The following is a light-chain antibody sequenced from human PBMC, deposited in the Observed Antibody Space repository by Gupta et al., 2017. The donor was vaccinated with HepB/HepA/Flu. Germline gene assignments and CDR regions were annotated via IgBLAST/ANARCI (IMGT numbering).Light chain of an antibody. V-gene: IGLV2-14*03. CDR2: DVS. CDR3: SSYTSSSTIYV. Sequence: QSALTQPASVSGSPVQSITISCTGTSSDVGGYNYVSWYQQHPGKAPKLMIYDVSNRPSGVSNRFSGSKYGNTASLTISGLQAEDEADYYCSSYTSSSTIYVFGTWTKVTVL. CDR1: SSDVGGYNY. J-gene: IGLJ1*01.